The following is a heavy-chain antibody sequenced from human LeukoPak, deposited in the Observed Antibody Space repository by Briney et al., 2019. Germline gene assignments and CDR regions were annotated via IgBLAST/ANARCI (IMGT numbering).Heavy chain of an antibody. J-gene: IGHJ4*02. D-gene: IGHD3-22*01. V-gene: IGHV3-30-3*01. Sequence: GRSLRLSCAASGFTFSSYAMHWVRQAPGKGLEWVAVITYDGSNKYYADSVKGRFTISRDNSKNTLYLQMNSLRAEDTAVYYCARDSRRYYDSSGHFDYWGQGTLVTVSS. CDR1: GFTFSSYA. CDR2: ITYDGSNK. CDR3: ARDSRRYYDSSGHFDY.